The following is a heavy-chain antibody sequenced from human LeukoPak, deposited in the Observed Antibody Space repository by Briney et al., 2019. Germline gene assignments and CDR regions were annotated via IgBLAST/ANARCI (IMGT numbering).Heavy chain of an antibody. CDR3: AGDGPQWLAAFDS. V-gene: IGHV4-59*01. Sequence: PSETLSLTCTVSGGXISTYYWSWIRQPPGKGLEWIGNIYKSGNTNYNPSLKSRVTISVDTSKNQFSLNLSSLTAADTAVYYCAGDGPQWLAAFDSWGQGTLVTVSS. J-gene: IGHJ4*02. CDR1: GGXISTYY. D-gene: IGHD6-19*01. CDR2: IYKSGNT.